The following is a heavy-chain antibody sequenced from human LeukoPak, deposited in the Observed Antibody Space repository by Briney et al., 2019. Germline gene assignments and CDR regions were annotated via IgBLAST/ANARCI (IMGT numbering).Heavy chain of an antibody. Sequence: GGSLRLSCAASGFTFSSYAMSWVRQAPGKGLEWVSSISSSSSYIYYADSVKGRFTISRDNAKNSLYLQMNSLRAEDTAVYYCARETHYDSSGYHNDYWGQGTLVTVSS. CDR2: ISSSSSYI. J-gene: IGHJ4*02. CDR1: GFTFSSYA. D-gene: IGHD3-22*01. V-gene: IGHV3-21*01. CDR3: ARETHYDSSGYHNDY.